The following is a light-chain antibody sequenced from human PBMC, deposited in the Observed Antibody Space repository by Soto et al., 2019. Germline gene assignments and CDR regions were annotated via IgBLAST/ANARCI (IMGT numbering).Light chain of an antibody. V-gene: IGKV2-30*02. Sequence: DVVMTQSPLSLPVTLGQSASLSCRSSQSLLHSDGNTYLTWFHQRPGQSPRRLIYKVSNRESGGPEQIRGSGFGTYFTLKISRVEAEDVGLYYCMQGTHWPTFGQGTRLEIK. CDR1: QSLLHSDGNTY. CDR2: KVS. CDR3: MQGTHWPT. J-gene: IGKJ5*01.